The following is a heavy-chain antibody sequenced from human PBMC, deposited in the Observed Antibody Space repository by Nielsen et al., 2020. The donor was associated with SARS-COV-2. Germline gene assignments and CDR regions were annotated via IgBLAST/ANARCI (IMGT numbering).Heavy chain of an antibody. Sequence: GESLKISCAASGFAFSSYAMTWVRQAPGKGLEWVSIIYSGANSTYYADSVKGRFTLSRDNSKNTLYLQMNSLRAEDTAVYYCAKAGFAARFFDYWGQGTLVTVSS. CDR3: AKAGFAARFFDY. J-gene: IGHJ4*02. D-gene: IGHD6-6*01. V-gene: IGHV3-23*03. CDR1: GFAFSSYA. CDR2: IYSGANST.